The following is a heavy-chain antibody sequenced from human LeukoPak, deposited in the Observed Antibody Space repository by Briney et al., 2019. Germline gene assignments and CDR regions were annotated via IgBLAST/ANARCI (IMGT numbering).Heavy chain of an antibody. D-gene: IGHD6-13*01. CDR1: GFTFSDAW. Sequence: GGSLRLSCAASGFTFSDAWMTWVRQALGKGPEWLGRIRGKADGETTDYAAPVKGRFTISRDDSKNILYLQMNSLTTEDTAVYYCILAAAGPAYWGQGALVTVSS. CDR3: ILAAAGPAY. V-gene: IGHV3-15*01. J-gene: IGHJ4*02. CDR2: IRGKADGETT.